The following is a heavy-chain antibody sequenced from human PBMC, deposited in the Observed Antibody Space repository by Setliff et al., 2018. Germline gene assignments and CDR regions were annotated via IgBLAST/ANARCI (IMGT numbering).Heavy chain of an antibody. J-gene: IGHJ4*02. D-gene: IGHD6-19*01. CDR3: ATSDWYAFDH. CDR1: EFTFSNYW. CDR2: INQDGSEK. V-gene: IGHV3-7*01. Sequence: GGSLRLSCAASEFTFSNYWMSWVRQAPGKGLEWVANINQDGSEKYYVDSVKGRFTISRDNARNSLYLQMNSLRAEDTAVYYCATSDWYAFDHWGQGTLVTVSS.